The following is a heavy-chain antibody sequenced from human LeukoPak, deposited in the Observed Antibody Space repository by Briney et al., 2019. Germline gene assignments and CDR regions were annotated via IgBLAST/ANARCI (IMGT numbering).Heavy chain of an antibody. V-gene: IGHV3-11*04. CDR1: GFTFSGHF. J-gene: IGHJ1*01. Sequence: GGSLRLSCAASGFTFSGHFMSWIRQLPGKGLEWVSYISSSGSTTHYADSVKGRFTISRDNAKNSLYLQMSNLRAEDTAVYYCATTFPYCSEDNCALGGRGTLVTVSS. CDR3: ATTFPYCSEDNCAL. D-gene: IGHD2-15*01. CDR2: ISSSGSTT.